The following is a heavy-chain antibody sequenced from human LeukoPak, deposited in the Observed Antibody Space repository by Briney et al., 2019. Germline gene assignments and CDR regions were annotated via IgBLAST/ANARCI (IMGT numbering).Heavy chain of an antibody. CDR2: INHSGST. J-gene: IGHJ2*01. V-gene: IGHV4-39*07. Sequence: SETLSLTCTVSGGSVSSGSYYWSWIRQPPGKGLEWIGEINHSGSTNYNPSLKSRVTISVDTSKNQFSLKLSSVTAADTAVYYCARSAWRRYFDLWGRGTLVTVSS. CDR3: ARSAWRRYFDL. CDR1: GGSVSSGSYY. D-gene: IGHD5-12*01.